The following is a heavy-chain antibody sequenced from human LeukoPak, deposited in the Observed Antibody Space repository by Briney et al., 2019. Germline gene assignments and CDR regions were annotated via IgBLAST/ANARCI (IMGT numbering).Heavy chain of an antibody. J-gene: IGHJ4*02. V-gene: IGHV3-20*04. CDR2: INWNAGSI. CDR3: ARVFSGSFDC. Sequence: GGSLRLSCAASGFAFDDYGMSWVRQAPGKGLEWVSGINWNAGSIGYADSVKGRFTISRDNAKNSLYLQMNSLGVEDTALYYCARVFSGSFDCWGQGTLVTVSS. D-gene: IGHD1-26*01. CDR1: GFAFDDYG.